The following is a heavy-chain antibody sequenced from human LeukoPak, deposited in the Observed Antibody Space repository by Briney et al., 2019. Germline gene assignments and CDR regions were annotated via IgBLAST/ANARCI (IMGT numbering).Heavy chain of an antibody. CDR1: GYTFTSYG. D-gene: IGHD3-3*01. V-gene: IGHV1-18*01. Sequence: ASVKVSCKASGYTFTSYGISWVRQAPGQGLEWMGWISAYNGNTNYAQKLQGGVTMTTDTSTSTAYMELRSLRSDDTAVYYCARGSGRFLEWLSGKDAFDIWGQGTMVTVSS. CDR2: ISAYNGNT. CDR3: ARGSGRFLEWLSGKDAFDI. J-gene: IGHJ3*02.